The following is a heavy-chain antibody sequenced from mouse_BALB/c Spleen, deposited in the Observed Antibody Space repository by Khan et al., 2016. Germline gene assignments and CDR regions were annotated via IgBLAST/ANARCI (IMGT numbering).Heavy chain of an antibody. CDR1: GFDFSRYW. V-gene: IGHV4-1*02. CDR3: ARLLYYGLFAY. D-gene: IGHD2-1*01. Sequence: EVQLLESGGGLVKPGGSLKLSCAASGFDFSRYWMSWVRQAPGKGLEWIGEINPDSSTINYTPSLKDKFIISRDNAKTTLYLQMSKVRSEDTALFYCARLLYYGLFAYWGQGTLVTVSA. J-gene: IGHJ3*01. CDR2: INPDSSTI.